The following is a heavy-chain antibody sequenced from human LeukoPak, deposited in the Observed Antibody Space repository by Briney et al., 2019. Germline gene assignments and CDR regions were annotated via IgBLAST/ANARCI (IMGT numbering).Heavy chain of an antibody. V-gene: IGHV1-8*01. CDR1: GYTFTSYD. D-gene: IGHD6-19*01. CDR3: ARRPKYSSGWSSNWFDP. Sequence: GASVKVSCKASGYTFTSYDINWVRQATGQGLEWMGWMNPNSGNTGYAQKFQGRVTMTRNTSISTAYMELSSLRSEDTAVYYCARRPKYSSGWSSNWFDPWGQGTLVTVSS. CDR2: MNPNSGNT. J-gene: IGHJ5*02.